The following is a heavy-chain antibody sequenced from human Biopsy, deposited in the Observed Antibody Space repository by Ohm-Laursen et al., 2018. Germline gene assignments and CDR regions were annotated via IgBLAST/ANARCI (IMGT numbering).Heavy chain of an antibody. CDR1: GFSLSSYE. D-gene: IGHD3-22*01. CDR2: ISSSGSTI. CDR3: ARGNYYYDSSGLESYDAFDI. V-gene: IGHV3-48*03. J-gene: IGHJ3*02. Sequence: SLRLSCTASGFSLSSYEMEWVRQAPGKGLEWVSYISSSGSTIYYADSVKGRFTISRDNAKNSLYLQMNSLRAEDTAVYYCARGNYYYDSSGLESYDAFDIWGQGTMVTVSS.